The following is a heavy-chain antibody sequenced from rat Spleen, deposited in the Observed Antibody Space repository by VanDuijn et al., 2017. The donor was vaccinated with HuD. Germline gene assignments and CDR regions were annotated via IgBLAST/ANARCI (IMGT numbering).Heavy chain of an antibody. Sequence: EVQLVESGGGLVQPGRSMKLSCAAAGYTFSDYGMVWVLQAPTKGLEWVASISYDGSSTYYRDSVKGRFTISRVNARSTLYLQMDSLRSEDTATYYCTRHRLYFDDGSYYHSRVMDAWGQGASVTVSS. V-gene: IGHV5-20*01. CDR3: TRHRLYFDDGSYYHSRVMDA. J-gene: IGHJ4*01. D-gene: IGHD1-12*02. CDR2: ISYDGSST. CDR1: GYTFSDYG.